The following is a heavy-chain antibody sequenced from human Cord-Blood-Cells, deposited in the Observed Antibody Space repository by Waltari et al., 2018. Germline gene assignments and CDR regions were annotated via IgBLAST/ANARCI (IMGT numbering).Heavy chain of an antibody. CDR3: ASQLIAAAGDY. CDR2: ISYDGSKK. V-gene: IGHV3-30*04. D-gene: IGHD6-13*01. CDR1: GFTFSSYA. Sequence: QVQLVESGGGVVQPGRSLRLSCAASGFTFSSYAMHWVRQAQGKGLEWGAVISYDGSKKYYADSVKGRFTITRDNSKNTLYLQMNSLRAEDTAVYYCASQLIAAAGDYWGQGTLVTVSS. J-gene: IGHJ4*02.